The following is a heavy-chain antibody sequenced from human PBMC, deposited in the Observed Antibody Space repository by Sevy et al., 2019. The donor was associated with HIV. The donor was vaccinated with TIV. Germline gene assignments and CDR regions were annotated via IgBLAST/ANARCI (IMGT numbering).Heavy chain of an antibody. CDR1: GFTFSTYA. Sequence: GGSLRLSCAASGFTFSTYAMTWVRQPPGGGLEWVSVITISGSSTYYADSVKGRFTISRDNSKNTLYLQMNSLRADDTAVYYCAKDRVSGTYYTGDFDYWGQGTLVTVSS. CDR3: AKDRVSGTYYTGDFDY. D-gene: IGHD3-10*01. V-gene: IGHV3-23*01. J-gene: IGHJ4*02. CDR2: ITISGSST.